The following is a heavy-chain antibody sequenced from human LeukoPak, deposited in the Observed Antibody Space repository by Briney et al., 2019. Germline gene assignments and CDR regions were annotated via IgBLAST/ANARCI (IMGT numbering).Heavy chain of an antibody. CDR3: AKAYSYGYFGPWFDP. J-gene: IGHJ5*02. D-gene: IGHD5-18*01. Sequence: GRSLRLSCAASGFTFDDYAMHWVRQAPGKGLEWVSGISWNSGSIGYADSVKGRFTISRDTAKNSLYLQMNSLRAEDTALYYCAKAYSYGYFGPWFDPWGQGTLVTVSS. CDR2: ISWNSGSI. CDR1: GFTFDDYA. V-gene: IGHV3-9*01.